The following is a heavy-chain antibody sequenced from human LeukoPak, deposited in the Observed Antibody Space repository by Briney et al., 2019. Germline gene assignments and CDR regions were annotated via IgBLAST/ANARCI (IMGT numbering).Heavy chain of an antibody. D-gene: IGHD6-13*01. CDR2: IKSKTDGGTT. Sequence: GGSLRLSCAASGFTFNNAWMSWVRQAPGKGLEWVGRIKSKTDGGTTDYAAPVKGRFTISRDDSKNTLYLQMNSLKTEDTAVYYCTTHREETAAGLFDYWGQGTLVTVSS. CDR3: TTHREETAAGLFDY. J-gene: IGHJ4*02. V-gene: IGHV3-15*01. CDR1: GFTFNNAW.